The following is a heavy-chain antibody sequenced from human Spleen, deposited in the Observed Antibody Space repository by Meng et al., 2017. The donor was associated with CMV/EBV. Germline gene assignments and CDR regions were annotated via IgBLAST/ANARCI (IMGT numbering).Heavy chain of an antibody. CDR3: AKDPGLRGSYYYDSSGFDY. CDR2: IGNSGFTT. D-gene: IGHD3-22*01. V-gene: IGHV3-11*04. J-gene: IGHJ4*02. Sequence: GESLKISCAASAFTFSDYYMSWIRQAPGRGLEWVSYIGNSGFTTYYADSVKGRFTISRDNSKNTLYLQMNSLRAEDTAVYYCAKDPGLRGSYYYDSSGFDYWGQGTLVTVSS. CDR1: AFTFSDYY.